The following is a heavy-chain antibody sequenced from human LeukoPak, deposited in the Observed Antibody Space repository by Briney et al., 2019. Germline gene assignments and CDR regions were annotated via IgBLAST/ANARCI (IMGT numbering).Heavy chain of an antibody. CDR3: ATLVATTQFDY. CDR2: IKQDGSEK. Sequence: GGSLRLSCAASGFTFSTYWMSWVRQAPGKGLEWVANIKQDGSEKYYVDSVKGRFTISRHNAKNSLYLQMNSLRAEDTAVYYCATLVATTQFDYWGQGTLVTVSS. V-gene: IGHV3-7*01. D-gene: IGHD5-12*01. CDR1: GFTFSTYW. J-gene: IGHJ4*02.